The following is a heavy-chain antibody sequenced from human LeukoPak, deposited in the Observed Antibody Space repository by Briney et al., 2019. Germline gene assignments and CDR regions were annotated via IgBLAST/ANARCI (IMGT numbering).Heavy chain of an antibody. D-gene: IGHD6-25*01. CDR3: ARLWPMDV. Sequence: GGSLRLSCAASGFTVNNKYMTWVRQAPGKGLEWVSAIYIDGRTFYPDSVKGRFTISRDSSKNTLCLQMNSLRVDDTAVYYCARLWPMDVWGQGTMVTVSS. J-gene: IGHJ6*02. CDR2: IYIDGRT. CDR1: GFTVNNKY. V-gene: IGHV3-66*01.